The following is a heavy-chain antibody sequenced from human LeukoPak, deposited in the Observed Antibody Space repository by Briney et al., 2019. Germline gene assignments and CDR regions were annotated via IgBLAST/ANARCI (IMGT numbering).Heavy chain of an antibody. D-gene: IGHD1-1*01. V-gene: IGHV3-23*01. CDR2: ISGSGGGV. Sequence: PGGSLRLSCAASGFTFSTYAMSWVRQAPGKGLEWVSAISGSGGGVYYADSVKGLFTISRDNSKNTLYLQMNSPRAEDTAVYYCAREVRWNDGTNWFDPWGQGTLVTVSS. J-gene: IGHJ5*02. CDR1: GFTFSTYA. CDR3: AREVRWNDGTNWFDP.